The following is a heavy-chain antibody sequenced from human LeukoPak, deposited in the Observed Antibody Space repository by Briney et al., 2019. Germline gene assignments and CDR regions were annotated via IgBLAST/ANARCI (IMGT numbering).Heavy chain of an antibody. J-gene: IGHJ4*02. CDR1: GGSFSGYY. D-gene: IGHD3-10*01. CDR3: ARVPDEWFGELLRYFDY. V-gene: IGHV4-34*01. Sequence: SETLSLTCAVYGGSFSGYYWSWIRQPPGKGLEWIGEINHSGSTNYNPSLKSRVTISVDTSKNQFSLKLSSVTAVDTAVYYCARVPDEWFGELLRYFDYWGQGTLVTVSS. CDR2: INHSGST.